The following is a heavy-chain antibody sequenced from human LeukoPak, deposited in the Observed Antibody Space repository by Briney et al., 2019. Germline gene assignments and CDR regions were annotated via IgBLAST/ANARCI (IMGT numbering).Heavy chain of an antibody. J-gene: IGHJ4*02. CDR1: GFTVSSKY. V-gene: IGHV3-66*02. Sequence: GGSLRLSCAASGFTVSSKYMSWVRQAPGKGLGWDSVIYSSGSTYYADSVKGRFTISRDNSKNTLYLQMNSLRAEDTAVYYCARRYCSSTSCGYFDYWGQGTLVTVSS. D-gene: IGHD2-2*01. CDR3: ARRYCSSTSCGYFDY. CDR2: IYSSGST.